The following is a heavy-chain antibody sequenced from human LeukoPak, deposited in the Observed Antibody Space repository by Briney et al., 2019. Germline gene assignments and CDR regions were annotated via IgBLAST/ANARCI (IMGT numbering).Heavy chain of an antibody. J-gene: IGHJ4*02. V-gene: IGHV3-9*01. Sequence: PGGSLRLSCAASGFTFDDYAMHWVRHAPGKGLEWVSGISWNSGSIGYADSVKGRFTISRDNAKNSLYLQMNSLRAEDTALYYCAKDIMAVDPYYFDYWGQGTLVTVSP. CDR1: GFTFDDYA. D-gene: IGHD6-19*01. CDR3: AKDIMAVDPYYFDY. CDR2: ISWNSGSI.